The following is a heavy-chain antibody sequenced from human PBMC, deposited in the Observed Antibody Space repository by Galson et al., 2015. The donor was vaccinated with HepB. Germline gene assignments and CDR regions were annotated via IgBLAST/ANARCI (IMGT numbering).Heavy chain of an antibody. CDR3: ARDGGRYLLASGYFDY. J-gene: IGHJ4*02. V-gene: IGHV3-21*01. Sequence: SLRLSCAASGFTFSSYSMNWVRQAPGKGLEWVSSISSSSSYIYYADSVKGRFTISRDNAKNSLYLQMSSLRAEDTAVYYCARDGGRYLLASGYFDYWGQGTLATVSS. CDR2: ISSSSSYI. CDR1: GFTFSSYS. D-gene: IGHD2-15*01.